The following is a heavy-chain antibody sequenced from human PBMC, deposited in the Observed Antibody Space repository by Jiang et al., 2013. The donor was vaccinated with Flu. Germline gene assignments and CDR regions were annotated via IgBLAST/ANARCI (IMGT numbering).Heavy chain of an antibody. CDR2: MYHSGGT. D-gene: IGHD4-17*01. CDR1: GGSISGSD. V-gene: IGHV4-59*01. J-gene: IGHJ3*02. CDR3: ARLTRNDYGSFETFDI. Sequence: GSGLVKPSETLSLTCTLSGGSISGSDWTWVRQPLGKGLEWIGFMYHSGGTNYNPSLKSRLTISVDTSKNQFSLNLRSVNAADTAKYFCARLTRNDYGSFETFDIWGQGTMVTVSS.